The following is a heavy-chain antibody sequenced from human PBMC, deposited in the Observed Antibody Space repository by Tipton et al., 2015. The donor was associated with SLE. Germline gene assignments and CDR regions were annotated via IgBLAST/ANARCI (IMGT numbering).Heavy chain of an antibody. CDR1: GGSISSYY. D-gene: IGHD3-10*01. CDR2: IYYSGST. J-gene: IGHJ4*02. CDR3: ASPRAGYFDY. Sequence: TLSLTCTVSGGSISSYYWSWIRQPPGKGLEWIGYIYYSGSTNYNPSLKSRVTISVDTSKNQFSPKLSSVTAADTAVYYCASPRAGYFDYWGQGTLVTVSP. V-gene: IGHV4-59*01.